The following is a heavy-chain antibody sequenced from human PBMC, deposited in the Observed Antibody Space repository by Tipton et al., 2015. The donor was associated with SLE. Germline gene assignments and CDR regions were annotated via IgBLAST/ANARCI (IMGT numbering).Heavy chain of an antibody. J-gene: IGHJ3*02. Sequence: SLRLSCATSGFTFSKYWMHWVRQAPGKGLAWVSRINSDGSSTTYADSVKGRFTISRDNAKNMLYMEMSSLGAEDTAVYYCAREPILAYCGGDCYTDAFDIWGHGTVVTVSS. CDR3: AREPILAYCGGDCYTDAFDI. D-gene: IGHD2-21*01. V-gene: IGHV3-74*01. CDR2: INSDGSST. CDR1: GFTFSKYW.